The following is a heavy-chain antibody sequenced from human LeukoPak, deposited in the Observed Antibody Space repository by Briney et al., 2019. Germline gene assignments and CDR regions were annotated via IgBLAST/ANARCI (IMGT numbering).Heavy chain of an antibody. D-gene: IGHD1-26*01. V-gene: IGHV4-34*01. J-gene: IGHJ3*02. CDR1: GGSISSGGYY. CDR3: ARVTKYSGSFKAAFDI. Sequence: SETLSLTCAVSGGSISSGGYYWSWIRQPPGKGLEWIGEINHSGSTNYNPSLKSRVTISVDTSKNQFSLKLSSVTAADTAVYYCARVTKYSGSFKAAFDIWGQGTMVTVSS. CDR2: INHSGST.